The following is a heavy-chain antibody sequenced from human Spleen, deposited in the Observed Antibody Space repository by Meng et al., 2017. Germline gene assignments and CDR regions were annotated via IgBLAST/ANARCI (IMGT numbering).Heavy chain of an antibody. D-gene: IGHD3-10*01. J-gene: IGHJ4*02. Sequence: QVQLVQSGAEVKKPGASGKGSCKASGGTFSSYAICWVRQAPGQGLEWMGGIIPDSGGTSSAQKFQDRLTLTRDTSISTAYMELTSLRSDDTAVYYCVTQVPLGWGQGTLVTVSS. V-gene: IGHV1-2*02. CDR1: GGTFSSYA. CDR2: IIPDSGGT. CDR3: VTQVPLG.